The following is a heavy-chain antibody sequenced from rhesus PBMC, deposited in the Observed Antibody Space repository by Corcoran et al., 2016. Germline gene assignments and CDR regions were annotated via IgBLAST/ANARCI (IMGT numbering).Heavy chain of an antibody. J-gene: IGHJ4*01. V-gene: IGHV3S5*01. CDR1: GFTFSSYG. Sequence: EVQLVETGGGLVQPGGSLKLSCAASGFTFSSYGMSWVRQAPGKGLEWVSAINSGGVITYYADSVKGRFTISRDNSKNTLSLQMNSLRAEDTAVYYCAKAEDDYGYYYTADYFDDWGQGVLVTVSS. D-gene: IGHD3-9*01. CDR3: AKAEDDYGYYYTADYFDD. CDR2: INSGGVIT.